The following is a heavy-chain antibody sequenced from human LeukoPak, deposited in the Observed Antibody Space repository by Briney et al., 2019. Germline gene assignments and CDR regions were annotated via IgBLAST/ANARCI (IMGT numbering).Heavy chain of an antibody. J-gene: IGHJ5*02. D-gene: IGHD3-3*01. V-gene: IGHV1-18*01. CDR3: ARGDYDFWSGYFDDWFDP. Sequence: ASVKVSCKASGYTFTSYGISWVRQAPGQGLEWMGWISAYNGNTNYAQKLQGRVTMTTDTSTSTAYMELRSLRSDDTAVYYCARGDYDFWSGYFDDWFDPWGQGTLVTASS. CDR1: GYTFTSYG. CDR2: ISAYNGNT.